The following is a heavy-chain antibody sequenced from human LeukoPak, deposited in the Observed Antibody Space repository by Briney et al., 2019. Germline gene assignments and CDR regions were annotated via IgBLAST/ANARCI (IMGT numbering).Heavy chain of an antibody. J-gene: IGHJ4*02. D-gene: IGHD6-13*01. CDR3: ARSFRSTLYPHLDY. V-gene: IGHV5-51*01. CDR1: GYDFTTHW. Sequence: GESLKISCKVSGYDFTTHWIGGVRQMPGKGLEWMGIIYPGDSDTKYGPSFQGQVTFSVDKSSSSVYLQWSSLKASDTAIYYCARSFRSTLYPHLDYWGQGTLVTVSS. CDR2: IYPGDSDT.